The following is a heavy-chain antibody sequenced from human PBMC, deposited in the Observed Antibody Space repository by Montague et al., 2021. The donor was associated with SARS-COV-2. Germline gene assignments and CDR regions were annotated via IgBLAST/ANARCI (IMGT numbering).Heavy chain of an antibody. CDR1: GFTFSSYS. Sequence: SLRLSCAASGFTFSSYSMNWVRQAPGKGLEWVSSISSSSSYIYYADSVKGRFTISRDNAKSSLYLQMNSLRAEDTAVYYCARDKYYDILTGYYNYWGQGTLSPSPQ. V-gene: IGHV3-21*01. D-gene: IGHD3-9*01. CDR3: ARDKYYDILTGYYNY. J-gene: IGHJ4*02. CDR2: ISSSSSYI.